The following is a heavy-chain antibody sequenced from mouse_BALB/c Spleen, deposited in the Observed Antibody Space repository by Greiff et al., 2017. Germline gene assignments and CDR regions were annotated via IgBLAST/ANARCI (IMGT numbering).Heavy chain of an antibody. V-gene: IGHV3-2*02. CDR2: ISYSGST. CDR1: GYSITSDYA. Sequence: EVQRVESGPGLVKPSQSLSLTCTVTGYSITSDYAWNWIRQFPGNKLEWMGYISYSGSTSYNPSLKSRISITRDTSKNQFFLQLNSVTTEDTATYYCARSGRRGNYFDYWGQGTTLTVSS. J-gene: IGHJ2*01. CDR3: ARSGRRGNYFDY.